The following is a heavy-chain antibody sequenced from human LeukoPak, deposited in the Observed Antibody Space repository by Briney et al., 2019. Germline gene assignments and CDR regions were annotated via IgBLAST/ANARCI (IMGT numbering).Heavy chain of an antibody. Sequence: ASVKVSCKVSGYTFTDYYMHWVQQAPGKGLEWMGLVDPEDGETIYAEKFQGRVTITADTSTDTAYMELSSLRSEDTAVYYCATAGRYGGSYFDYWGQGTLVTVSP. CDR2: VDPEDGET. CDR1: GYTFTDYY. V-gene: IGHV1-69-2*01. J-gene: IGHJ4*02. CDR3: ATAGRYGGSYFDY. D-gene: IGHD4-23*01.